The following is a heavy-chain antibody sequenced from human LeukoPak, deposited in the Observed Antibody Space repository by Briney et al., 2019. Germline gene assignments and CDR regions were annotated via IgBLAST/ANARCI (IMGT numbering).Heavy chain of an antibody. D-gene: IGHD3-10*01. Sequence: ASVTVSCKASGYTFTGYYMHWVRQAPGQGLEWMGWINPNSGGTNYAQKFQGRATMTRDTSISTAYMELSRLRSDDTAVYYCERGGNYYGSGSYSSPRDYWGQGTLVTVSS. CDR1: GYTFTGYY. J-gene: IGHJ4*02. CDR2: INPNSGGT. V-gene: IGHV1-2*02. CDR3: ERGGNYYGSGSYSSPRDY.